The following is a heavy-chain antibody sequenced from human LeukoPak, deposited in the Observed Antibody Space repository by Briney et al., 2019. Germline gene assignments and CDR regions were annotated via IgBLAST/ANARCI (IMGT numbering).Heavy chain of an antibody. CDR3: ASGYCSSTSCHYRYNWFDP. V-gene: IGHV1-46*01. D-gene: IGHD2-2*03. CDR1: GYTFTSYY. J-gene: IGHJ5*02. CDR2: INPSGGST. Sequence: GASVKVSCEASGYTFTSYYMHWVRQAPGQGLEWMGIINPSGGSTSYAQKFQGRVTMTRDTSTSTVYMELSSLRSEDTAVYYCASGYCSSTSCHYRYNWFDPWGQGTLVTVSS.